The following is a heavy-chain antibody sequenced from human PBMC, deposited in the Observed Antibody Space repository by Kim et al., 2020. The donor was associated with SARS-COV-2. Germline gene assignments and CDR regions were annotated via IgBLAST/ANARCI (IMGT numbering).Heavy chain of an antibody. CDR1: GVSFDNYA. J-gene: IGHJ6*03. V-gene: IGHV3-23*01. Sequence: GRSLRLSCVGAGVSFDNYAVTWVRQAPGKGLEWVSTIRGNGGSPYYADSVRGRFTISRDDSKNAVHLQMNRLRVDDTAVYYCAKDQGGCTTTSCSAFYM. CDR2: IRGNGGSP. CDR3: AKDQGGCTTTSCSAFYM. D-gene: IGHD2-2*01.